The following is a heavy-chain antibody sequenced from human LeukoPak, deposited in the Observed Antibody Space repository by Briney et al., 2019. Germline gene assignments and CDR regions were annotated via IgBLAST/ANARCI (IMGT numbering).Heavy chain of an antibody. D-gene: IGHD2-2*01. CDR3: ARGGYQPYYYMDV. Sequence: GGSLRLSCAASGFTFSSYAMNWVRQAPGKGLEWVSSISSSSGYIFYADSVKGRSTISRDNSKNIVYLQMDSLRVDDTALYYCARGGYQPYYYMDVWGTGTTVTVSS. CDR1: GFTFSSYA. CDR2: ISSSSGYI. J-gene: IGHJ6*03. V-gene: IGHV3-21*01.